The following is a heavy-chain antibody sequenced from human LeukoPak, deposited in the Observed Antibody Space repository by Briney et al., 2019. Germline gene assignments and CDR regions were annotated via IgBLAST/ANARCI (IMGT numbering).Heavy chain of an antibody. V-gene: IGHV3-21*01. Sequence: GGFLRLSCAASGFTFSSYSMNWVRQAPGKGLEWVSSISSSSSYIYYADSVKGRFTISRDNAKNSLYLQMNSLRAEDTAVYYCARDGNYDFWSGYFDGMDVWGQGTTVTVSS. CDR1: GFTFSSYS. D-gene: IGHD3-3*01. J-gene: IGHJ6*02. CDR3: ARDGNYDFWSGYFDGMDV. CDR2: ISSSSSYI.